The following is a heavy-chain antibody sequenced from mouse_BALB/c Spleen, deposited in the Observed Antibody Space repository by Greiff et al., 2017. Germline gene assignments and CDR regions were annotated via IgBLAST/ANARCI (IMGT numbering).Heavy chain of an antibody. CDR2: INPSSGYT. J-gene: IGHJ3*01. D-gene: IGHD3-1*01. V-gene: IGHV1-4*01. CDR3: AREIGGFAD. Sequence: QVQLQQSGAELARPGASVKMSCKASGYTFTSYTMHWVKQRPGKGLEWIGYINPSSGYTNYNQKFKDKATLTVDKSSSTAYMQLSSLTSEDSAVYYCAREIGGFADWGQGTLVTVSA. CDR1: GYTFTSYT.